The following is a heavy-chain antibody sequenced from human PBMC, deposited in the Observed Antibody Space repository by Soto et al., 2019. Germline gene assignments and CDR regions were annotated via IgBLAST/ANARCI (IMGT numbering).Heavy chain of an antibody. V-gene: IGHV4-39*01. J-gene: IGHJ4*02. D-gene: IGHD2-15*01. CDR2: IYYSGTT. CDR3: ARHYSVDYFDY. CDR1: GGSSSDDTYY. Sequence: PSETLSLTCTVSGGSSSDDTYYWGWIRQPPGKGLEWIGSIYYSGTTYHNPSLKSRVTISVDRSKNQFSLKLSSVTAADTAVYYCARHYSVDYFDYWGQGALVTVSS.